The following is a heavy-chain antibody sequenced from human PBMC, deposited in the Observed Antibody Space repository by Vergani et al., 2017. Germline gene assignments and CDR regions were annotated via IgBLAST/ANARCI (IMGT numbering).Heavy chain of an antibody. Sequence: QVQLVESGGGLVKPGGSLRLSCAASGFTFSDYYMSWIRQAPGKGLEWVSYISSSGSTIYYADSVKGRFTISRDNAKTSLSLQMNSLRAEDTAGYYCARGQRYSSGGYVDRSTRNYYYYMDVWGKGTTVTVSS. J-gene: IGHJ6*03. CDR1: GFTFSDYY. V-gene: IGHV3-11*01. CDR2: ISSSGSTI. CDR3: ARGQRYSSGGYVDRSTRNYYYYMDV. D-gene: IGHD6-19*01.